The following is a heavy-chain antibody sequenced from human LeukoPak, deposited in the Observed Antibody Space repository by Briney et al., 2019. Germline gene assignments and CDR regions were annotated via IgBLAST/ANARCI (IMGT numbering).Heavy chain of an antibody. CDR1: GFSFSDAW. J-gene: IGHJ4*02. Sequence: GGSLRLSCATSGFSFSDAWMNWVRQAPGKGLEWVGRIRTKSDGETVDYAAPVKGRFTISRDDSKNTLFLQMNSLKTEDTAVYYCATPALGRRLYYYDYWGQGTLVTVSP. CDR2: IRTKSDGETV. D-gene: IGHD3-16*01. CDR3: ATPALGRRLYYYDY. V-gene: IGHV3-15*07.